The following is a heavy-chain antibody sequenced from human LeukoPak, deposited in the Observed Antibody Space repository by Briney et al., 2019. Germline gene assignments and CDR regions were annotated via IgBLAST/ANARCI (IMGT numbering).Heavy chain of an antibody. CDR3: ARHKFGSGGWNWLDP. CDR1: GASMSGYY. D-gene: IGHD3-10*01. V-gene: IGHV4-59*08. J-gene: IGHJ5*02. Sequence: SETLSLTCSVSGASMSGYYWSCIRQSPGKGLEWIAYVYDSRTTAYNPSLLSRVTISIETSKNQFSLKLRSVTAADTAVYYCARHKFGSGGWNWLDPWGQGTLVTVSS. CDR2: VYDSRTT.